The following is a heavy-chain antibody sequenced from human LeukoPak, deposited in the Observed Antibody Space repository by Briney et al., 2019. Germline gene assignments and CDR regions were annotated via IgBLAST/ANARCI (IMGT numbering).Heavy chain of an antibody. Sequence: PSETLSLTCTISGGSISNYDWNWVRQPPGEGLEWLGYIYNSEYTKYNPSLKSRVTISMDTSKNQFSLKLSSVTAADTAVYYCARGAGAGYNLQPFDYWGQGTLVTVSS. CDR3: ARGAGAGYNLQPFDY. CDR2: IYNSEYT. CDR1: GGSISNYD. V-gene: IGHV4-4*09. D-gene: IGHD5-24*01. J-gene: IGHJ4*02.